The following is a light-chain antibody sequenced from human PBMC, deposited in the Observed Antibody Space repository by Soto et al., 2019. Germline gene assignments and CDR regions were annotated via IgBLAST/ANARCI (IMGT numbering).Light chain of an antibody. V-gene: IGKV1-27*01. J-gene: IGKJ3*01. CDR3: QQRSNWAGVT. CDR2: AAS. CDR1: QGIYYS. Sequence: DIQMTQSPYSLSASVGDRVTITCRASQGIYYSLAWYQQKPGKAPKLLIYAASTLQSGVPSRFSGSGSGTDFTLTITSLQPEDVAIYYCQQRSNWAGVTFGPGTKVDIK.